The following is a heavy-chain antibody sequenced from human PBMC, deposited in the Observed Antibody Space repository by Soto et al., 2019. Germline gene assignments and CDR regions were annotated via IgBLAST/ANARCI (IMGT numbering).Heavy chain of an antibody. J-gene: IGHJ6*02. CDR1: GFTFSSYW. D-gene: IGHD3-3*01. CDR2: IKQDGSEK. CDR3: AREYYDFWSGYYYGMDV. V-gene: IGHV3-7*03. Sequence: GGSLRLSCAASGFTFSSYWMSWVRQAPGKGLEWVANIKQDGSEKYYVDSVKGRFTISRDNAKNSLYLQMNSLRAEDTAVYYCAREYYDFWSGYYYGMDVWGQGTTVTVS.